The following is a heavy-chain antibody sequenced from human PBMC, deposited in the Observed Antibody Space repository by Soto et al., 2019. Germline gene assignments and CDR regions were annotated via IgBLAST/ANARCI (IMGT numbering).Heavy chain of an antibody. CDR1: GFTFSTYG. D-gene: IGHD2-2*01. CDR2: LSHDESNK. CDR3: VKEGRGSSTSCSRCYGLDV. V-gene: IGHV3-30*18. Sequence: PGGSLRLSCGASGFTFSTYGMHWVRQAPGKGLEWVAALSHDESNKFYADSVKGRLTISRDNSKNTLYLEMFSLRAEDTAVYYCVKEGRGSSTSCSRCYGLDVWGQGTTVTVSS. J-gene: IGHJ6*02.